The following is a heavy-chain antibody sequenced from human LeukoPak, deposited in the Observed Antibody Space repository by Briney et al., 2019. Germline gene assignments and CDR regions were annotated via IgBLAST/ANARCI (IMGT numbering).Heavy chain of an antibody. V-gene: IGHV3-9*01. CDR1: GFTFDDYA. CDR2: ISWNSGSI. D-gene: IGHD5-18*01. Sequence: GGSLRLSCAASGFTFDDYAMHWVRQAPGKGLEWVSGISWNSGSIGYADSVKGRFTISRDNAKNSLYLQMNSLRAEDTALYYCAKGDTAMVHFDYWGQGTLVTVSS. CDR3: AKGDTAMVHFDY. J-gene: IGHJ4*02.